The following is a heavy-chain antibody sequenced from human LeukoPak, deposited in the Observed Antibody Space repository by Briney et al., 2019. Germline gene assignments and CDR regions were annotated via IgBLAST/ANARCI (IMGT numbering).Heavy chain of an antibody. CDR1: GGSIGSYH. CDR3: VASYGGYVLDY. J-gene: IGHJ4*02. V-gene: IGHV4-59*01. D-gene: IGHD5-12*01. CDR2: VFNNGGT. Sequence: SETLSLTCTVSGGSIGSYHWNWIRQPYGKGLEWIGIVFNNGGTKHNPSLKSRVAISVDTSKNQFALKLTSVTAADTAVYYCVASYGGYVLDYWGQGALVIVSS.